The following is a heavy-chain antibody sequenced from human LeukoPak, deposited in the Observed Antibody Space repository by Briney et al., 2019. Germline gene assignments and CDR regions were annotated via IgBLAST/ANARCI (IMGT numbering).Heavy chain of an antibody. CDR2: IYTNGST. D-gene: IGHD3-3*01. J-gene: IGHJ5*02. V-gene: IGHV4-61*02. Sequence: SETLSLTCTVSGGSISSGFYYWSWIRQPAGEGLEWIGRIYTNGSTNYSPFLKSRVTISIDTSKNQFPLKLSSVTAADTAVYYCARSHDFWSGSDNWFDPCGQGTLVTVSS. CDR3: ARSHDFWSGSDNWFDP. CDR1: GGSISSGFYY.